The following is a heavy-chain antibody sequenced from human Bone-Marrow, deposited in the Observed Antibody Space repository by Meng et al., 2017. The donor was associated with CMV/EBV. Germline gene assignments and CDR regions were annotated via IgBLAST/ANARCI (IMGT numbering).Heavy chain of an antibody. CDR1: GGSFSGYY. V-gene: IGHV4-34*01. CDR3: AGYCSSTSCRYYYYGMYV. J-gene: IGHJ6*02. D-gene: IGHD2-2*01. CDR2: INHSGST. Sequence: SETLSLTCAVYGGSFSGYYWSWIRQPPGKGLEWIGEINHSGSTNYNPSLKSRVTISVDKSKNQFSLKLSSVTAADTAVYYCAGYCSSTSCRYYYYGMYVWGQGTTVTVSS.